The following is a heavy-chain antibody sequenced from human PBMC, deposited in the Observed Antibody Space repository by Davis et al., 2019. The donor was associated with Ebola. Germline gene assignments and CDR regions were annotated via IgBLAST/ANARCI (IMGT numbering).Heavy chain of an antibody. CDR1: GDSISDYY. CDR2: IYYSGST. J-gene: IGHJ6*02. V-gene: IGHV4-59*01. D-gene: IGHD1-26*01. CDR3: ARDRGPTTLYYYYGMDV. Sequence: PSETLSLTCTVSGDSISDYYWSWIRQPPGKGLEWIAYIYYSGSTNYNPSLKSRVTISVDTSKNQFSLKLNSVTAADTAVYYCARDRGPTTLYYYYGMDVWGQGTTVTVSS.